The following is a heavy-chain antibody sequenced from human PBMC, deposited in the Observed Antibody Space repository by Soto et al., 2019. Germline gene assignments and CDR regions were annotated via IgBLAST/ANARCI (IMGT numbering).Heavy chain of an antibody. CDR3: ARDLLREGGFENYFDY. Sequence: GGSLRLSCAASGFTFSSYAMHWVRQAPGKGLEWVAVISYDGSNKYYADSVKGRFTISRDNSKNTLYLQMNSLRAEDTAVYYCARDLLREGGFENYFDYWGQGTLVTVSS. CDR2: ISYDGSNK. D-gene: IGHD2-15*01. J-gene: IGHJ4*02. V-gene: IGHV3-30-3*01. CDR1: GFTFSSYA.